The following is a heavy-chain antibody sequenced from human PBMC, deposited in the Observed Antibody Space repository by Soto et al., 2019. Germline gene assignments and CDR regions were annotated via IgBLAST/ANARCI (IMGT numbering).Heavy chain of an antibody. CDR1: GFTFNSSA. V-gene: IGHV3-23*01. Sequence: GSIRLSSAASGFTFNSSAMSGVLQAAGKGLEWASAISGSGGSTYYADSVKGRFTISRDNSKNTLYLQMNSLRAEDKAVYYCAKSAGYRGGLIVVVPAAPTDAFDIWGQGTMVT. CDR2: ISGSGGST. CDR3: AKSAGYRGGLIVVVPAAPTDAFDI. D-gene: IGHD2-2*01. J-gene: IGHJ3*02.